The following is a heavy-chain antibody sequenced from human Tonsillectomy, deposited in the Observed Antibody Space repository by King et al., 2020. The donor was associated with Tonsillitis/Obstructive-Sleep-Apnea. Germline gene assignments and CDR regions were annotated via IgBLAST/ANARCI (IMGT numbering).Heavy chain of an antibody. Sequence: VQLVESGGGLVKPGGSLRLSCAASGFTFSSYSMNWVRQAPGKGLEWVSSISSSSSYIYYADSVKGRFTISRDNAKNSLYLQMNSLRAEDTAVYYCARDRLRFLEWLRAQYAFDIWGQGTMVTVSS. CDR1: GFTFSSYS. CDR3: ARDRLRFLEWLRAQYAFDI. V-gene: IGHV3-21*01. D-gene: IGHD3-3*01. CDR2: ISSSSSYI. J-gene: IGHJ3*02.